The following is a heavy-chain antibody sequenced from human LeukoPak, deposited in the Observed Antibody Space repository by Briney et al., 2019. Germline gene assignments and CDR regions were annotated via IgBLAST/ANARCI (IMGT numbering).Heavy chain of an antibody. Sequence: WICSIYYSCTTYYTPSLKSRFTISVGTSKKQFSLKLSSVTAADTAVYYCARLTYSSSSGDYWGQGTLVTVSS. D-gene: IGHD6-6*01. J-gene: IGHJ4*02. V-gene: IGHV4-39*01. CDR2: IYYSCTT. CDR3: ARLTYSSSSGDY.